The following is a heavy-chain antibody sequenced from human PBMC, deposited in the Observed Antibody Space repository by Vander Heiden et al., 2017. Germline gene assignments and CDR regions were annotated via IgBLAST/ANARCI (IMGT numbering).Heavy chain of an antibody. CDR3: TTAIHLRYYGSGSLDY. Sequence: VQLVESGGGLVKPGGSLRLSCAASGFTFINACVSWGRQAPGKGLERVGRIKSKTDGGTTDYAAPVKGRFTISRDDSKNTLYLQMNSLKTEDTAVYYCTTAIHLRYYGSGSLDYWGQGTLVTVSS. CDR1: GFTFINAC. D-gene: IGHD3-10*01. V-gene: IGHV3-15*01. CDR2: IKSKTDGGTT. J-gene: IGHJ4*02.